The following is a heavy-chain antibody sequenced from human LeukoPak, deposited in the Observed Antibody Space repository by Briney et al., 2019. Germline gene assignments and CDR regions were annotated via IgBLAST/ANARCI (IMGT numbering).Heavy chain of an antibody. CDR2: ISSSSSYI. D-gene: IGHD2-2*01. Sequence: PGGSLRLSCAASGFTFSSYAMSWVRQAPGKGLEWVSSISSSSSYIYYADSVKGRFTISRDNAKNSLYLQMNSLRAEDTAVYYCARGQRPDIVVIPAAYWGQGTLVTVSS. CDR3: ARGQRPDIVVIPAAY. V-gene: IGHV3-21*01. J-gene: IGHJ4*02. CDR1: GFTFSSYA.